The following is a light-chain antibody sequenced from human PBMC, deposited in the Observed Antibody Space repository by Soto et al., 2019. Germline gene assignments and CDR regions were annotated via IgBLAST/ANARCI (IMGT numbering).Light chain of an antibody. CDR2: DAS. J-gene: IGKJ1*01. CDR1: QSISSW. CDR3: QQHNHYWT. Sequence: DIQMTQSPSTLSASVGDRVTITCRASQSISSWLAWYQQKPGKAPKVLIYDASSLESGVPSRFSGSGSGTEFSLTISSLQPDDFATYFCQQHNHYWTFGQGTRVE. V-gene: IGKV1-5*01.